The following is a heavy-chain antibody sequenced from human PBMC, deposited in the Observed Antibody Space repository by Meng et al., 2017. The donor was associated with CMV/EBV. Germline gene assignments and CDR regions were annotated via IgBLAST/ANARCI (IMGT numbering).Heavy chain of an antibody. Sequence: GGSLRLSCAASGFTFSSYAMHWVRQAPGKGLEWVAVISYDGSNKYYADSVKGRFTISRDNSKNTLYLQMNSLRAEDTAVYYCAREWRCSSTSCYRYYYYSGMDVWGQGTTVTVSS. J-gene: IGHJ6*02. CDR2: ISYDGSNK. D-gene: IGHD2-2*02. CDR3: AREWRCSSTSCYRYYYYSGMDV. V-gene: IGHV3-30-3*01. CDR1: GFTFSSYA.